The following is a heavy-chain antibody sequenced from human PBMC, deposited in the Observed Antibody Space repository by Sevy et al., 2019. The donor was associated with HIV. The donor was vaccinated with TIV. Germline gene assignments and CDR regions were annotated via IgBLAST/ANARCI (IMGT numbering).Heavy chain of an antibody. D-gene: IGHD3-22*01. J-gene: IGHJ3*02. CDR1: GFTFSSYA. V-gene: IGHV3-23*01. CDR2: ISGSGGST. CDR3: AKAFPDAIVVVTIRDDAFDI. Sequence: GGSLRLSCAASGFTFSSYAMSWVRQAPGKGLEWVSAISGSGGSTYYADSVKGRFTISRDNSKNTLYLQMNSLRAEDTAVYYCAKAFPDAIVVVTIRDDAFDIWGQGTMVTVSS.